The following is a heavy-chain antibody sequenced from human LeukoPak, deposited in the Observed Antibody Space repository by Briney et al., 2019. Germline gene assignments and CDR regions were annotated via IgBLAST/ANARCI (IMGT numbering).Heavy chain of an antibody. D-gene: IGHD1-1*01. CDR1: GLTFNNAW. Sequence: PGGSLRLSCAASGLTFNNAWMSWARQAPGKGLEWVGRIKSKTDGGTADYAAPVKGRFTISRDDSKNTVYLQMNSLKTEDTAVYYCIHIIAAGTILGDWGQGTLVTASS. CDR2: IKSKTDGGTA. CDR3: IHIIAAGTILGD. V-gene: IGHV3-15*01. J-gene: IGHJ4*02.